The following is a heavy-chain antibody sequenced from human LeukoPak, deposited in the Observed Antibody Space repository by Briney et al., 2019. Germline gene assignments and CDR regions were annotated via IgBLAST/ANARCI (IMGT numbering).Heavy chain of an antibody. V-gene: IGHV1-2*02. D-gene: IGHD3-10*01. J-gene: IGHJ4*02. CDR3: ARDPDLYYGSGSYCDY. CDR2: INPNSGGT. CDR1: GYTFTSYD. Sequence: ASVKVSCKASGYTFTSYDINWVRQAPGQGLEWMGWINPNSGGTNYAQKFQGRVTMTRDTSISTAYMELSRLRSDDTAVYYCARDPDLYYGSGSYCDYWGQGTLVTVSS.